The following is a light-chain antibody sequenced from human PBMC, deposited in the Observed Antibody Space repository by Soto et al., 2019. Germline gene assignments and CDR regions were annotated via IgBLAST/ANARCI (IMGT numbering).Light chain of an antibody. CDR1: QDIRKF. Sequence: DIEMTPSPSSLSASVGDRVTITCPASQDIRKFLNWFQQRPGAAPKLLIYDGANLETGVPSRFSAGGSGTHFTFTITSLQPEDTGTYFCQQYDNLPYTFAQGTKVEI. J-gene: IGKJ2*01. CDR3: QQYDNLPYT. CDR2: DGA. V-gene: IGKV1-33*01.